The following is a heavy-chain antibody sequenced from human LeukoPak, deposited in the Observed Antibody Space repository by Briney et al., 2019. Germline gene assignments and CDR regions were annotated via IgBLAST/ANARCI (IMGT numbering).Heavy chain of an antibody. V-gene: IGHV3-48*01. CDR1: GFTFSSYS. D-gene: IGHD3-3*01. CDR2: ISSSSSII. J-gene: IGHJ3*02. Sequence: PGGSLRLSCAASGFTFSSYSMNWVRQAPGKGLEWVSYISSSSSIIYYADSVRGRFTISRENAKNSLFLQMNSLRAEDTAVYYCARDLNYDFWSGYYAFDIWGQGTMVTVSS. CDR3: ARDLNYDFWSGYYAFDI.